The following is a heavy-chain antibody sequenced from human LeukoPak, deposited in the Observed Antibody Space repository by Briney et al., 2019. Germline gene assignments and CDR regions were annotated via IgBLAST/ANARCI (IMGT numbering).Heavy chain of an antibody. CDR2: IYYSGST. J-gene: IGHJ4*02. Sequence: NPSETLSLTCTVSGGSISSGGYYWSWIRQHPGKGLGWIGYIYYSGSTYYNPSLKSRVTISVDTSKNQFSLKLSSVTAADTAVYYCARVREVYGSGSYYNIDYWGQGTLVTVSS. D-gene: IGHD3-10*01. CDR1: GGSISSGGYY. V-gene: IGHV4-31*03. CDR3: ARVREVYGSGSYYNIDY.